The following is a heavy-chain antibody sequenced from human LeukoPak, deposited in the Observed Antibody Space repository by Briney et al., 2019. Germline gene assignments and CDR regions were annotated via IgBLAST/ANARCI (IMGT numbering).Heavy chain of an antibody. J-gene: IGHJ4*02. CDR2: ISGGSSYT. Sequence: GGSLRLSCAASGFTFSDYYMTWFRQAPGKGLEWVSYISGGSSYTNFADSVKGRFTISRDNAKNSLYLQMNSLRAEDTAVYYCARVSLLDDGGLGDYWGQGTLVTV. CDR3: ARVSLLDDGGLGDY. D-gene: IGHD4-23*01. V-gene: IGHV3-11*06. CDR1: GFTFSDYY.